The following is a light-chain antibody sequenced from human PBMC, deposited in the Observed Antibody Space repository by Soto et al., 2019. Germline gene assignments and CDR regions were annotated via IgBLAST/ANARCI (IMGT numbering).Light chain of an antibody. CDR1: SSNIGSNS. Sequence: QSVLTQPPSASGTPGQRVTISCSGSSSNIGSNSVNWYQQVPGTAPELLIYSFDRRPSGVPERFSGSKSGTSASLAISGLQSEDEADYYCAAWDDSLNGYAFGPGTKVTVL. CDR3: AAWDDSLNGYA. CDR2: SFD. J-gene: IGLJ1*01. V-gene: IGLV1-44*01.